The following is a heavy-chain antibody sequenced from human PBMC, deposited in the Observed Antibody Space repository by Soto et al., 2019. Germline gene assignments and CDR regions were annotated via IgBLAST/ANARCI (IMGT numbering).Heavy chain of an antibody. D-gene: IGHD3-22*01. J-gene: IGHJ3*02. CDR3: ARGYYDSSGYYRAEAFDS. Sequence: GGSLRLSCAASGLTVSSNYMSWVRQAPGKGLEWVSLIYSGGATYYADSVKGRFTISRDSSKNTLYLQMNSLRGEDTAVYHCARGYYDSSGYYRAEAFDSWGQGTMVTVSS. CDR1: GLTVSSNY. V-gene: IGHV3-53*01. CDR2: IYSGGAT.